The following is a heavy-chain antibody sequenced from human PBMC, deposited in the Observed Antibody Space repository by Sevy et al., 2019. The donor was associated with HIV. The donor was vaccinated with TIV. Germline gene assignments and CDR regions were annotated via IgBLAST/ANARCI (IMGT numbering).Heavy chain of an antibody. Sequence: SETLSLPCTVSGGSISSYYWSWIRQPPGKGLEWIGYIYYSGSTNYNPSLKSRVTISVDTSKNQFSLKLRSVTAADTAVYYCARGIAAAGTVSDFDYWGQGTLVTVSS. D-gene: IGHD6-13*01. J-gene: IGHJ4*02. CDR1: GGSISSYY. V-gene: IGHV4-59*01. CDR3: ARGIAAAGTVSDFDY. CDR2: IYYSGST.